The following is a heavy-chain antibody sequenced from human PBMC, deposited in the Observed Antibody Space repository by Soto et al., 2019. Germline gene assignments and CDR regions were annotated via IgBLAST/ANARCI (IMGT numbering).Heavy chain of an antibody. CDR2: INPNSGGT. Sequence: ASVKVSCKASGYTFTGYYMHWVRQAPGQGLEWMGWINPNSGGTNYAQKFQGRVTMTRDTSISTAYMELSRLRSDDTAVYYCARDPFRSSNNYYGMDVWGQGTTVTVSS. CDR3: ARDPFRSSNNYYGMDV. CDR1: GYTFTGYY. J-gene: IGHJ6*02. V-gene: IGHV1-2*02.